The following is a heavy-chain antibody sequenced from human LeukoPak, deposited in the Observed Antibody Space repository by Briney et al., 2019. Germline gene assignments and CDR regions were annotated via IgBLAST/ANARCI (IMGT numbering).Heavy chain of an antibody. V-gene: IGHV6-1*01. D-gene: IGHD3-10*01. CDR1: GHSVSSKSAA. J-gene: IGHJ4*02. CDR3: ARDSLLWFGELLSVFDY. Sequence: SQTLSLTCAISGHSVSSKSAAWNWIRQSPSRGLEWLGRTYYKSKWYNDYAVSVKSRITINPDTSKNQFALQLNSVTPEDTAVYYCARDSLLWFGELLSVFDYWGQGTLVTVSS. CDR2: TYYKSKWYN.